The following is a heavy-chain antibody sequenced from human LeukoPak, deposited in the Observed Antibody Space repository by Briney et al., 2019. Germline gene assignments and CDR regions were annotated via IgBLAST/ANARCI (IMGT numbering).Heavy chain of an antibody. CDR1: GFTFSSYS. J-gene: IGHJ4*02. CDR3: ARGSGSEWGFDY. CDR2: ISSSSSYI. D-gene: IGHD6-19*01. Sequence: GGSLRLSCAASGFTFSSYSMNWVRQAPGKGLEWVSSISSSSSYIYYADSVKGRFTISRDNAKNSLYLQMNSLRAEDTAVYYCARGSGSEWGFDYWGQGTLVTVSS. V-gene: IGHV3-21*01.